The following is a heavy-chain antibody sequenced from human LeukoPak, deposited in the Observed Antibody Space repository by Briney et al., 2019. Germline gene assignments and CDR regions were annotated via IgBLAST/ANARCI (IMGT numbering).Heavy chain of an antibody. CDR1: GASISTYY. Sequence: PSETLSLTCTASGASISTYYWRWIRQPPGEGLEWIAYIAPRGGAVYNPSLNRRLTVSVDTSKNQFSLKLNSVTAADTAVYYCARHVATTVTRGYSCHPMDVWGKGTTASVSS. D-gene: IGHD4-17*01. CDR2: IAPRGGA. CDR3: ARHVATTVTRGYSCHPMDV. J-gene: IGHJ6*03. V-gene: IGHV4-4*09.